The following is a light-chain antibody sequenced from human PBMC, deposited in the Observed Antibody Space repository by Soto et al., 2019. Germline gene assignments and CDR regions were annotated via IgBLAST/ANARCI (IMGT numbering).Light chain of an antibody. CDR2: AAS. CDR3: HQRSNWPRT. V-gene: IGKV3-11*01. CDR1: QSIYSS. J-gene: IGKJ4*01. Sequence: VLTQSPATLSLSPGERATLSCRASQSIYSSLAWYQQKPGQAPRLLIYAASNRATGIPARFSATGSGTDFTLTISSLEPEDFAVYYCHQRSNWPRTFGGGTKVELK.